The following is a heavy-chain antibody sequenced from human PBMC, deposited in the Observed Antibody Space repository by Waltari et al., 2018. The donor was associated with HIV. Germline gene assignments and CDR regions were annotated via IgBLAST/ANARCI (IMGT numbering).Heavy chain of an antibody. CDR2: DDPEDGET. D-gene: IGHD6-13*01. V-gene: IGHV1-69-2*01. Sequence: EVHLVQSGPEVKKPGATVKISCTVSGYTFTDYYIHWVREAPGKGLEWMGLDDPEDGETVYAEKFQGRLTISADTSAATVSFELTGLRSDDTAIYYCASLAAAVYFDAWGQGTPLSVSS. CDR1: GYTFTDYY. J-gene: IGHJ4*02. CDR3: ASLAAAVYFDA.